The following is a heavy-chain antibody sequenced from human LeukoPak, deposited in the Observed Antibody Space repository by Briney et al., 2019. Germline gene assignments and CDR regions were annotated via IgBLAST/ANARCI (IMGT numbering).Heavy chain of an antibody. J-gene: IGHJ6*02. CDR2: ISSSSSYI. Sequence: GGSLRLSCAASGFTFSSYSMNWVRQAPGKGLEWVSSISSSSSYIYYADSVKGRFTISRDNAKNSLCLQMNSLRAEDTAVYYCARQRTIVVVPAAIGPRDYYYGMDVWGQGTTVTVSS. D-gene: IGHD2-2*02. CDR3: ARQRTIVVVPAAIGPRDYYYGMDV. CDR1: GFTFSSYS. V-gene: IGHV3-21*01.